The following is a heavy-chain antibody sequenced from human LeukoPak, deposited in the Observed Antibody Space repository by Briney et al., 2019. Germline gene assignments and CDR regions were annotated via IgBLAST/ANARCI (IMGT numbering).Heavy chain of an antibody. D-gene: IGHD3-22*01. Sequence: GGSLRLSCEASGFIFKSYAMSWVRQAPGKGLEWISIISGTADNVFHAASVKGRFTISRDNSKNTLYLQMNSLRAEDTAVYYCAKDGDDSSGWSQGTLVTVSS. CDR3: AKDGDDSSG. J-gene: IGHJ4*02. CDR1: GFIFKSYA. V-gene: IGHV3-23*01. CDR2: ISGTADNV.